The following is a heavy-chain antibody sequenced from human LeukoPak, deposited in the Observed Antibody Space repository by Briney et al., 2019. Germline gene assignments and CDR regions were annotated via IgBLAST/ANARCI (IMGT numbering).Heavy chain of an antibody. Sequence: SETLSLTCTVSGYSISSGYYWGWIRQPPGKGLEWIGSIYHSGSTNYNPSLKSRVTISVDKSKNQFSLKLSSVTAADTAVYYCARDAGSSWPFDYWGQGTLVTVSS. D-gene: IGHD6-13*01. CDR2: IYHSGST. CDR3: ARDAGSSWPFDY. J-gene: IGHJ4*02. CDR1: GYSISSGYY. V-gene: IGHV4-38-2*02.